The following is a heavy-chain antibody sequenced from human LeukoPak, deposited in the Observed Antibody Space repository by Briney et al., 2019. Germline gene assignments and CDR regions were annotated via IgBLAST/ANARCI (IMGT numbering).Heavy chain of an antibody. CDR3: ARWVEGTTYFDY. J-gene: IGHJ4*02. CDR1: GFTFSSYW. Sequence: PGGSLRLSCAASGFTFSSYWMSWVRQAPGKGLEYVSAISSNGGSTYYANSVKGRFTISRDNSKNTLYLQMGSLRAEDMAVYYCARWVEGTTYFDYWGQGTLVTVSS. CDR2: ISSNGGST. V-gene: IGHV3-64*01. D-gene: IGHD1-1*01.